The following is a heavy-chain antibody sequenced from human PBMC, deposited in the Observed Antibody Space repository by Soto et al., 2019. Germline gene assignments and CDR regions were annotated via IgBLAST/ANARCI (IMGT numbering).Heavy chain of an antibody. J-gene: IGHJ3*02. Sequence: QVQLVESGGGVVQPGRSLRLSCAASGFTFSSYAMHWVRQATGKGLEWVAVISYDGSNKYYADSVKGRFTISRDNSKNTLYLQINSLRAEDTAVYYCARAVAVSQGAFDIWGQGTMVTVSS. V-gene: IGHV3-30-3*01. CDR2: ISYDGSNK. CDR1: GFTFSSYA. CDR3: ARAVAVSQGAFDI. D-gene: IGHD6-19*01.